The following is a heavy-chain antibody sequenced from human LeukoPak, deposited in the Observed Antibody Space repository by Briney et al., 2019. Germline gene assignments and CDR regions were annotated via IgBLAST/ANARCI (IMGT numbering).Heavy chain of an antibody. Sequence: NASETLSLTCTVSGDSISSRDYYWGWIRQPPGKGLEWIGSIYYSGSTYYNPSLKSRVTISVDTSKNQFSLKLSSVTAADTAVYYCARESAAMTDADFGPTGYFDYWGQGTLVTVSS. V-gene: IGHV4-39*07. CDR3: ARESAAMTDADFGPTGYFDY. J-gene: IGHJ4*02. CDR1: GDSISSRDYY. CDR2: IYYSGST. D-gene: IGHD2-2*01.